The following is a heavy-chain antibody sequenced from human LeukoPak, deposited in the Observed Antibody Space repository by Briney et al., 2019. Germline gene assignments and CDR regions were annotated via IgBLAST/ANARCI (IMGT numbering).Heavy chain of an antibody. CDR1: GGSITSSH. CDR2: VYSSGTT. V-gene: IGHV4-4*07. CDR3: ARGAYSFDY. Sequence: SETLSLTCTVSGGSITSSHWSWLRQSAGKGLEWIGRVYSSGTTNYNPSLKSRVTMSLDTPKNQFSLRLSSMTAADTAVYYCARGAYSFDYWGQGTLVTVSS. J-gene: IGHJ4*02.